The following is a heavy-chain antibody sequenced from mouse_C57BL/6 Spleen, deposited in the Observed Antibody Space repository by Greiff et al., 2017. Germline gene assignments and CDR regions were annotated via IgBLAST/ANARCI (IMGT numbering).Heavy chain of an antibody. V-gene: IGHV1-64*01. J-gene: IGHJ2*01. CDR2: IHPNSGST. Sequence: QVQLQQPGAELVKPGASVKLSCKASGYTFTSYWMHWVKQRPGPGLEWIGMIHPNSGSTNYNEKFKSKATLTVDKSSSTAYMQLSSLATEDSAVDYCAREGTSRHFDDWGQGTTLTVSS. CDR1: GYTFTSYW. D-gene: IGHD3-3*01. CDR3: AREGTSRHFDD.